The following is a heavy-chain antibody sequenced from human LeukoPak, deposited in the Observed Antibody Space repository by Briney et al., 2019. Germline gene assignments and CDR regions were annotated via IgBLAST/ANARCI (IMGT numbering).Heavy chain of an antibody. CDR2: INSDGSST. CDR3: ARDIPIEYSSSSDAFDI. J-gene: IGHJ3*02. CDR1: GFTFSSYW. Sequence: GGSLRLSCAASGFTFSSYWMHWVRQAPGKGLVWVSRINSDGSSTSYADSVKGRFTISRDNAKNTLYLQMNSLRAEDTAVYYCARDIPIEYSSSSDAFDIWGQGTMVTVSS. D-gene: IGHD6-6*01. V-gene: IGHV3-74*01.